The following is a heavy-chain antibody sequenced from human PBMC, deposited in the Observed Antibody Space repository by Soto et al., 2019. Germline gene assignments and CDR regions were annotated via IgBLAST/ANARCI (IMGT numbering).Heavy chain of an antibody. J-gene: IGHJ3*01. CDR1: GFTFNTYW. Sequence: EVQLVESGGGLVQPGGSLRLSCGASGFTFNTYWMSWVRQAPGKGPEWVTNIKPDGSEKNYVGSVKGRFTISRDNAKNLLYLQMNSLRVEDAALYYCARDGPWAFDVWGQGTLVPVSS. CDR3: ARDGPWAFDV. CDR2: IKPDGSEK. V-gene: IGHV3-7*01.